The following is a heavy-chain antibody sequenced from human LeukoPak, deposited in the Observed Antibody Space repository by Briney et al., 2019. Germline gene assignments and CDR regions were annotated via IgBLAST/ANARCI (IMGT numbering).Heavy chain of an antibody. D-gene: IGHD6-13*01. CDR1: GFTVSSNY. Sequence: GGSLRLSCAASGFTVSSNYMSWVRQAPGKGLEWVSVLYSAGSTYYADSVKGRFTISRDNSKNTLYLQMNSLRAEDTAVYYCARGEGQQLVRDDDYWGQGTLVTVSS. CDR3: ARGEGQQLVRDDDY. V-gene: IGHV3-66*01. CDR2: LYSAGST. J-gene: IGHJ4*02.